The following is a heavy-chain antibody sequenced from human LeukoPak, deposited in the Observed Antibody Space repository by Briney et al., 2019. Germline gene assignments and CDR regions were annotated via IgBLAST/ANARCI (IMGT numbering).Heavy chain of an antibody. J-gene: IGHJ4*02. CDR1: GFTFSDYY. D-gene: IGHD6-13*01. CDR2: ISSFSNFR. V-gene: IGHV3-11*03. Sequence: PGGSLRLSCAASGFTFSDYYMSWIRQAPGKGLEWVSHISSFSNFRSYTDSVKGRFTISRDNAKNSLYLQVNSLRAEDTAVYYCARPTIAAAGNFEYWGQGTLVTVSS. CDR3: ARPTIAAAGNFEY.